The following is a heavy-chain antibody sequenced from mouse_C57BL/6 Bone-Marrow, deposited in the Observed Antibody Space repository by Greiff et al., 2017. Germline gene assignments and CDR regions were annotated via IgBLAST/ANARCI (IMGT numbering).Heavy chain of an antibody. CDR1: GYSITSGYY. CDR2: ISYDGSN. CDR3: ARVYYWYFDV. Sequence: ESGPGLVKPSQSLSLTCSVTGYSITSGYYWNWIRQFPGNKLEWMGYISYDGSNNYNPSLKNRISITRDTSKNQFFLKLNSVTTEDTATYYCARVYYWYFDVWGTGTTGTVSS. J-gene: IGHJ1*03. V-gene: IGHV3-6*01.